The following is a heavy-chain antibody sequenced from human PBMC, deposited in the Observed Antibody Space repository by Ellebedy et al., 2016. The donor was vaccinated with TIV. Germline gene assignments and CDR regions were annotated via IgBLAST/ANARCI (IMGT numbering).Heavy chain of an antibody. D-gene: IGHD6-13*01. CDR3: ARDRYSSRGAGMDV. Sequence: GESLKISXAASGFTVSSNYMSWVRQAPGKGLEWVSVIYSGGSTYYADSVKGRFTISRDNAKNSLYLQMNSLRAEDTAVYYCARDRYSSRGAGMDVWGQGTTVTVSS. J-gene: IGHJ6*02. CDR1: GFTVSSNY. CDR2: IYSGGST. V-gene: IGHV3-53*01.